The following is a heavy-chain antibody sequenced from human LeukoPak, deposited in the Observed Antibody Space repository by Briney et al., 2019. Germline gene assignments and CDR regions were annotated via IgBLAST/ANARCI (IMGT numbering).Heavy chain of an antibody. Sequence: GASVKVSCKASGYTFTSYYMHWVRQAPGQGLEWMGRIIPIFGTANYAQKFQGRVTITTDESTSTAYMELSSLRSEDTAVYYCARDGYCTNGVCYPRFDPWGQGTLVTVSS. CDR2: IIPIFGTA. D-gene: IGHD2-8*01. CDR1: GYTFTSYY. CDR3: ARDGYCTNGVCYPRFDP. V-gene: IGHV1-69*05. J-gene: IGHJ5*02.